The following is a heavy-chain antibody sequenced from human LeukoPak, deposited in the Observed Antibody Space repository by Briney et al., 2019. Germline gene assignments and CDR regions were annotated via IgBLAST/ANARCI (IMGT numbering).Heavy chain of an antibody. D-gene: IGHD2-2*01. V-gene: IGHV4-30-2*01. J-gene: IGHJ4*02. CDR2: IYHSGST. Sequence: SQTLSLTCDVYGGSISSGGYSWSWIRQPPGKGLEWIGYIYHSGSTYYNPSLKSRVTISVDRSKNQFSLKLSSVTAADTAVYYCARGLRCSSTSCPTGPPFDYWGQGTLVTVSS. CDR1: GGSISSGGYS. CDR3: ARGLRCSSTSCPTGPPFDY.